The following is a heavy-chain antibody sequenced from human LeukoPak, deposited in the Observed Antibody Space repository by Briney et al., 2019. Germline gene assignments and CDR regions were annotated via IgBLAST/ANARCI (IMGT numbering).Heavy chain of an antibody. V-gene: IGHV1-46*01. D-gene: IGHD3-22*01. CDR1: GYTFTSYY. Sequence: ASVKVSCKASGYTFTSYYMHWVRQAPGQGLEWMGIINPSGGSISYAQKFQGRVTMTRDMSTSTVYMELSSLRSEDTAVYYCARWSDYDSSGYAPYYFDHWGQGTLVTVSS. CDR2: INPSGGSI. J-gene: IGHJ4*02. CDR3: ARWSDYDSSGYAPYYFDH.